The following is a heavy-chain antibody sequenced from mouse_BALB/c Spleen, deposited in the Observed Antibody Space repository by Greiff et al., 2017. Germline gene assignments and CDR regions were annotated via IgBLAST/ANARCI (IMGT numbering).Heavy chain of an antibody. Sequence: VQLQQSGAELVRSGASVKLSCTASGFNIKDYYMHWVKQRPEQGLEWIGWIDPENGDTEYAPKFQGKATMTADTSSNTAYLQLSSLTSEDTAVFYCNHQGGAMDYWGQGTSVTVSS. CDR2: IDPENGDT. CDR1: GFNIKDYY. V-gene: IGHV14-4*02. CDR3: NHQGGAMDY. J-gene: IGHJ4*01.